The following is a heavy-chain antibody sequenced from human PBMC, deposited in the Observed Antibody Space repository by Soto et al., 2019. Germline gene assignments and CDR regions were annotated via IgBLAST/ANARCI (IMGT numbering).Heavy chain of an antibody. Sequence: TSETLSLTCTVSGGSISSYYWSWIRQPPGKGLEWIGYIYYSGSTNYNPSLKSRVTISVDTSKNQFSLKLSSVTAADTAVYYCARAGGIGYANYYYYYGMDVWGQGTTVTVSS. CDR3: ARAGGIGYANYYYYYGMDV. CDR2: IYYSGST. CDR1: GGSISSYY. J-gene: IGHJ6*02. D-gene: IGHD5-12*01. V-gene: IGHV4-59*01.